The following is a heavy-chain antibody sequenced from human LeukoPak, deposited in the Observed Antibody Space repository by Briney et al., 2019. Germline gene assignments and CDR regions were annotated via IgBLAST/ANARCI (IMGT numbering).Heavy chain of an antibody. D-gene: IGHD2-15*01. J-gene: IGHJ4*02. CDR3: ARGGTPNCSGGSCYDY. V-gene: IGHV1-69*04. CDR2: TIPILGIA. CDR1: GGTFSSYA. Sequence: GASVKVSCKASGGTFSSYAISWVRQAPGQGLEWMGRTIPILGIANYAQKFQGRVTITADKSTSTAYMELSSLRSEDTAVYYCARGGTPNCSGGSCYDYWGQGTLVTVSP.